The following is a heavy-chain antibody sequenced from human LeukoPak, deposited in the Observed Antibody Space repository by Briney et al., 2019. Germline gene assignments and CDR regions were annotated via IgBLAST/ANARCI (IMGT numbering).Heavy chain of an antibody. CDR1: GYTSNGYY. Sequence: ASVKVSCKASGYTSNGYYMHWVRQAPGQGLEWMGWINPNSGGTNYAQKFQSRVTMIRDTSISTDYIVQSRPRSDDAAVYYCAREHSNGYYFDAFDIWGQGTMVTVSS. J-gene: IGHJ3*02. V-gene: IGHV1-2*02. CDR2: INPNSGGT. D-gene: IGHD3-22*01. CDR3: AREHSNGYYFDAFDI.